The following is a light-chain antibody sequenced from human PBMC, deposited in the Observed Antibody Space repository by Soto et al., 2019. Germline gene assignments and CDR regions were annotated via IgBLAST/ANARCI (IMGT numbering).Light chain of an antibody. Sequence: DIQMTQSPSTLSASVGDRVTITCRASQSISSWLAWYQQKPGKAPKLLIYDAYSLESGVPSRFSGSGSGTEFTLTIRSLQPDDFATYYCQQYNSYSWTFGQGTKVEIK. CDR3: QQYNSYSWT. J-gene: IGKJ1*01. CDR2: DAY. V-gene: IGKV1-5*01. CDR1: QSISSW.